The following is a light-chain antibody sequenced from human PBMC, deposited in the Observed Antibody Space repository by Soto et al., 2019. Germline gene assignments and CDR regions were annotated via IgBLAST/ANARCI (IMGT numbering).Light chain of an antibody. J-gene: IGLJ1*01. Sequence: QSVLTRRPSASGVPGRGLRISCTGSSSNIGSNYVYWYQQLPGTAPKLLIYRNNQRPSGVPDRFSGSKSGTSASLAISGLRSEDEADYYCAAWDDSLSGLYVFGTGTKVTV. V-gene: IGLV1-47*01. CDR3: AAWDDSLSGLYV. CDR1: SSNIGSNY. CDR2: RNN.